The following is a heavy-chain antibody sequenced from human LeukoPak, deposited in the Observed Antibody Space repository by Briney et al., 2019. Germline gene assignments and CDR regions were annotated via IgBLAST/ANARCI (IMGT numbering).Heavy chain of an antibody. CDR1: GFTFSSYA. J-gene: IGHJ4*02. D-gene: IGHD3-10*01. Sequence: GGSLRLSCAASGFTFSSYAMSWVRQAPGKGLEWVSGISGSGGSTYYADSVKGRFTISRDNSKNTLYVQMNSPRAEDTAVYYCAKGKIIWFGELLSFDYWGQGTLVTVSS. V-gene: IGHV3-23*01. CDR3: AKGKIIWFGELLSFDY. CDR2: ISGSGGST.